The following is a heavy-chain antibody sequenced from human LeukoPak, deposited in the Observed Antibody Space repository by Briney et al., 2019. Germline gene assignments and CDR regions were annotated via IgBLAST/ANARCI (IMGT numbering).Heavy chain of an antibody. CDR2: IYYSGST. J-gene: IGHJ5*02. CDR1: GGSISSSSYY. V-gene: IGHV4-39*07. Sequence: SETLSLTCTVSGGSISSSSYYWGWIRQPPGKGLEWIGSIYYSGSTYYNPSLKSRVTISVDTSKNQFSLKLSSVTAADTAVYYCARDGRLAAAAGINWSDPWGQGTLVTVSS. D-gene: IGHD6-13*01. CDR3: ARDGRLAAAAGINWSDP.